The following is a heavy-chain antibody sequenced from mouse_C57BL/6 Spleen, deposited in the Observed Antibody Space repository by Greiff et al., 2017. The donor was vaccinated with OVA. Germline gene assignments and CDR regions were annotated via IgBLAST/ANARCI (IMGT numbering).Heavy chain of an antibody. CDR1: GLTFTDYY. V-gene: IGHV7-3*01. CDR2: IRNKANGYTT. Sequence: EVQLVESGGGLVQPGGSLSLSCAASGLTFTDYYMSWVRQPPGKALEWLGFIRNKANGYTTEYSASVKGRFTISRDNSQSILYLQMNALRAEDSATYYCARGITTVVDYWGQGTTLTVSS. J-gene: IGHJ2*01. CDR3: ARGITTVVDY. D-gene: IGHD1-1*01.